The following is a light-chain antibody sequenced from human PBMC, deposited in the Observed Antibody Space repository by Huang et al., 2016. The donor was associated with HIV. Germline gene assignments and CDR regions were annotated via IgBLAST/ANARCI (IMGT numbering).Light chain of an antibody. J-gene: IGKJ2*01. CDR3: QQLNSYPYT. Sequence: IQLTQSPSSLSASVGDRVTITCRASQGISSYLACYQQKPGKAPKLLIYAASTLQSGVQSRFSGSGSGTDFTLTISSLQPEDFATYYCQQLNSYPYTFGQGTKLEIK. CDR1: QGISSY. CDR2: AAS. V-gene: IGKV1-9*01.